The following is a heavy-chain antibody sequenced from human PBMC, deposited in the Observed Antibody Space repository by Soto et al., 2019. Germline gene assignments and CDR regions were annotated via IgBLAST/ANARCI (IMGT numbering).Heavy chain of an antibody. CDR2: ISAYNGNT. D-gene: IGHD4-17*01. J-gene: IGHJ5*02. CDR3: ARDPTVTTSLGGWFDP. V-gene: IGHV1-18*01. CDR1: GYTFTSYG. Sequence: ASVKVSCKASGYTFTSYGISWVRQAPGQGLEWMGWISAYNGNTNYAQKLQGRVTMTTDTSTRPAYMELRSLRSDDTAVYYCARDPTVTTSLGGWFDPWGQGTLVTVSS.